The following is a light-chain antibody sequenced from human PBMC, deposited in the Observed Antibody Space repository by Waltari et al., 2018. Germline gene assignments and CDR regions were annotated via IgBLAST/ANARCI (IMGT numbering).Light chain of an antibody. V-gene: IGKV1-9*01. CDR2: AAS. J-gene: IGKJ2*01. CDR1: QGISSY. Sequence: DIQLTQSPSFLSASVGDRVTITCRASQGISSYLAWYQQKPGKAPKLLIYAASTLQSGVPSRFRGSGSETEFTRTISSLQAEEFATYYCQQFNNYLMYAFGQGTKLEIK. CDR3: QQFNNYLMYA.